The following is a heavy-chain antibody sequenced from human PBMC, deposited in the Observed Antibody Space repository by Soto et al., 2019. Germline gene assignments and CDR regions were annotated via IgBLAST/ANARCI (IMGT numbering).Heavy chain of an antibody. J-gene: IGHJ6*02. CDR2: ISFGGENK. D-gene: IGHD3-10*01. V-gene: IGHV3-30*04. CDR3: ARDQKMASYYGSGPIDYYGKDV. Sequence: QVQLVESGGGVVQPGRSLRLSCAASGFTFSSYAMHWVRQAPGKGLEWVAVISFGGENKYYADSVKGRFTISRDHLKKTLYLHMKRLSDEDTAIYDCARDQKMASYYGSGPIDYYGKDVWGQGTTVTVSS. CDR1: GFTFSSYA.